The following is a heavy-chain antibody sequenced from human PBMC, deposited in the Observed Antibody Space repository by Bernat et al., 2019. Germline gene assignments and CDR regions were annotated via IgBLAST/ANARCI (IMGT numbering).Heavy chain of an antibody. Sequence: QLQLQESCPGLVKPSETLSLICTVSGGTISSTTYYWYWIRQPPGRVLEWIGNIHYSGSNYYNPSLRSRVTISMDTYQNQFSLKLSSVPAADTAVFYCAGLGSSTVCYNFDIWGRGTLVTVSS. J-gene: IGHJ2*01. D-gene: IGHD2/OR15-2a*01. CDR2: IHYSGSN. CDR3: AGLGSSTVCYNFDI. V-gene: IGHV4-39*01. CDR1: GGTISSTTYY.